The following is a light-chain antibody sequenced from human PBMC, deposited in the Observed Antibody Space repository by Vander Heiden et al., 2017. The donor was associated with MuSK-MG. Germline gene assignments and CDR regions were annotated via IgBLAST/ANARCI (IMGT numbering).Light chain of an antibody. CDR1: QSVLYTSNSKSN. CDR3: QQYYSTPPT. Sequence: DIVMTQSPDSLAVSLGERATINCKSSQSVLYTSNSKSNLAWYQQRPGQPPRLLIYWASTRESGVPDRFSGSGSGTDFTLTISSLQAEDVAVYYCQQYYSTPPTFGQGTKVEIK. J-gene: IGKJ1*01. CDR2: WAS. V-gene: IGKV4-1*01.